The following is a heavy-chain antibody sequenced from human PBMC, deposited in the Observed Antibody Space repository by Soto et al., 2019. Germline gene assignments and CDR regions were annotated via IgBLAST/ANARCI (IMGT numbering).Heavy chain of an antibody. D-gene: IGHD3-3*01. J-gene: IGHJ4*02. CDR3: ARDRRFLEWFFDY. CDR1: GYTXSGYY. V-gene: IGHV1-2*02. Sequence: SXKVCYKASGYTXSGYYRDLVRQAPGQGLEWMGWINPNSGGTNYAQKFQGRVTITRDTSISTAYMELSRLISDDTAVYYCARDRRFLEWFFDYWGQGTLVTVSS. CDR2: INPNSGGT.